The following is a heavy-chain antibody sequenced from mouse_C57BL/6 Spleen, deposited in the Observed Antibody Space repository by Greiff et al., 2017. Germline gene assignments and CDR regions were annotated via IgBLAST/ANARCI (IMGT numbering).Heavy chain of an antibody. Sequence: EVKVVESEGGLVQPGSSMKLSCTASGFTFSDYYMAWVRPVPEKGLEWVANINYDGSSTYYLDSLKSRFIISRDNAKNILYLQMSSLKSEDTATYYCARVGLRGYFDVWGTGTTVTVSS. D-gene: IGHD2-4*01. CDR3: ARVGLRGYFDV. CDR2: INYDGSST. V-gene: IGHV5-16*01. J-gene: IGHJ1*03. CDR1: GFTFSDYY.